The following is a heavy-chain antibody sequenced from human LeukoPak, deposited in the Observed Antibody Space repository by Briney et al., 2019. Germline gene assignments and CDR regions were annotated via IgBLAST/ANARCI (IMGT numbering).Heavy chain of an antibody. D-gene: IGHD3-10*01. CDR2: ISYSGST. V-gene: IGHV4-59*12. Sequence: PSETLPLTCTVSGGSISSYYWSWIRQPPGKGLEWIGYISYSGSTNYNPSLKSRVTISVDTSKNQFSLKLSSVTAADTAVYYCARRLWFGELFHWFDPWGQGTLVTVSS. J-gene: IGHJ5*02. CDR1: GGSISSYY. CDR3: ARRLWFGELFHWFDP.